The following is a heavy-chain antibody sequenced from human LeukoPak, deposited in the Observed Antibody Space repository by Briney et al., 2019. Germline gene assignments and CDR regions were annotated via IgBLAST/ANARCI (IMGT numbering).Heavy chain of an antibody. CDR2: IYYSGTI. J-gene: IGHJ4*02. CDR3: ARVGRPERYFDY. V-gene: IGHV4-61*01. CDR1: GGTVSSSSYY. Sequence: SETLSLTCTVSGGTVSSSSYYWSWIRQPPGKGLEWIGYIYYSGTINYKPSLKSRVTISVDTSKNQFSLKLNCVTAADTAVYYCARVGRPERYFDYWGQGTLVTVSS. D-gene: IGHD5-24*01.